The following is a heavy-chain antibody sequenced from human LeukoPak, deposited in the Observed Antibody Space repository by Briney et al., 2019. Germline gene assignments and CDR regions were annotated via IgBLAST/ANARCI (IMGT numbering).Heavy chain of an antibody. V-gene: IGHV3-9*01. CDR3: TKDVFDFGGYFEL. CDR2: ISWNSASI. CDR1: GFIFDDYA. D-gene: IGHD3-16*01. Sequence: GGSLRLSCAASGFIFDDYAMHWPRQAPGKGLEWVSGISWNSASIGYADSVKGRFTISRDNAKNSLYLQMNSLRTEDTAFYYCTKDVFDFGGYFELWGRGTLVTVSS. J-gene: IGHJ2*01.